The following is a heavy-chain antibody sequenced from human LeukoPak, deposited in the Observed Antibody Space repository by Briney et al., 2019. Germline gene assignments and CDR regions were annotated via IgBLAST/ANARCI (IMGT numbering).Heavy chain of an antibody. J-gene: IGHJ3*02. D-gene: IGHD3-9*01. Sequence: SETLSLTCTVSGGSISSGSYYWSWIRQPAGKGLEWIGRVYTSGSTNYNPSLKSRVTISVDTSKNQFSLKLSSVTAADTAVYYCARVNSGNFDWWFDAFDIWGQGTMVTVSS. CDR3: ARVNSGNFDWWFDAFDI. CDR1: GGSISSGSYY. V-gene: IGHV4-61*02. CDR2: VYTSGST.